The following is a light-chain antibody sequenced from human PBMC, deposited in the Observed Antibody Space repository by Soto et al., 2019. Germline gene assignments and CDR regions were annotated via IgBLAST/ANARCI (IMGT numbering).Light chain of an antibody. V-gene: IGKV3-20*01. CDR3: QQYGGSPRVT. Sequence: EIVLTQSPGTLSLSPGERVTRSCRASQSVSSNYLAWYQQKPGQAPRLLIYSASSRATGIPDRFSGSGSGTDFTLTINRLEPEDFAVYYCQQYGGSPRVTFGGGTKVEIK. CDR1: QSVSSNY. CDR2: SAS. J-gene: IGKJ4*01.